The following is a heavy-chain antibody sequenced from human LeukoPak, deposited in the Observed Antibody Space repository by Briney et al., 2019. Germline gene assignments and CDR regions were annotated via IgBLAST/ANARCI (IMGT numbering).Heavy chain of an antibody. V-gene: IGHV4-39*01. J-gene: IGHJ5*02. D-gene: IGHD3-22*01. CDR1: GGSIRSSNYY. CDR2: IYYSGST. CDR3: ARLFYYDSSGPPS. Sequence: SETLSLTCNVFGGSIRSSNYYWGWIRQPPGKGLEWIGSIYYSGSTYYNPSLKSRVIISVDTSNNQFSLKVRSATATDTAVYYCARLFYYDSSGPPSWGQGTLVTVSS.